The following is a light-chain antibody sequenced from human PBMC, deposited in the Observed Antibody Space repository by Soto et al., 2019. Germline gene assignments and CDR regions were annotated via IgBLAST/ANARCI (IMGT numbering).Light chain of an antibody. CDR2: DVS. CDR1: SIDVGGYNY. V-gene: IGLV2-14*03. Sequence: QSVLTQPASVSGSLGQSITISCTGTSIDVGGYNYVSWYQQHPGQAPKLLIYDVSHRPSGISYRFSGSKSGNTASLTIAGLQAEDEADYYCCSYTGSAALVIFGGGTKVTVL. CDR3: CSYTGSAALVI. J-gene: IGLJ2*01.